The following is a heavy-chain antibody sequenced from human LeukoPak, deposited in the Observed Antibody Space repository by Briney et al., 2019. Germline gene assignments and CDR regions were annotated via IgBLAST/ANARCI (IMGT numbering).Heavy chain of an antibody. Sequence: ASVKVSCKASGYTFTSYYMHWVRQAPAQGLEWMGIINPSGGSTSYAQKFQGRVTMTRDTSTSTVYMELSSLRSEDTAVYYCARETQGFPVDYWGQGTLVTVSS. CDR3: ARETQGFPVDY. V-gene: IGHV1-46*01. CDR2: INPSGGST. CDR1: GYTFTSYY. J-gene: IGHJ4*02.